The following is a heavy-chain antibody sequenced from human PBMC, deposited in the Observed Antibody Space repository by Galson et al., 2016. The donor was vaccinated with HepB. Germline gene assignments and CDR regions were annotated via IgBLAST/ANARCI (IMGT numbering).Heavy chain of an antibody. D-gene: IGHD4-17*01. CDR3: AGGDGGDLRH. J-gene: IGHJ1*01. V-gene: IGHV3-48*01. Sequence: SLRLSCAASGFSFSTSSMSWVRQAPGKGLDWVAYISSRSSTMYYAHSVRGRFTISRDNAKNSLFLQMNSLRGEDTAIYFCAGGDGGDLRHWGQGTLVTVSS. CDR2: ISSRSSTM. CDR1: GFSFSTSS.